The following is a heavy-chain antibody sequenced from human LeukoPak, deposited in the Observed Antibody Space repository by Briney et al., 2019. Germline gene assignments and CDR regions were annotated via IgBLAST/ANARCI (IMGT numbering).Heavy chain of an antibody. J-gene: IGHJ6*03. D-gene: IGHD5-18*01. V-gene: IGHV4-59*02. Sequence: GSLRLSCAASGFTVRSNYMSWIRQPPGKGLEWIGYIYYSGSTNYNPSLKSRVTISVDASKNQFSLKLRSVTAADTAVYYCARTTEGGYTYDYFYYYYMGVWGKGTTVTISS. CDR3: ARTTEGGYTYDYFYYYYMGV. CDR1: GFTVRSNY. CDR2: IYYSGST.